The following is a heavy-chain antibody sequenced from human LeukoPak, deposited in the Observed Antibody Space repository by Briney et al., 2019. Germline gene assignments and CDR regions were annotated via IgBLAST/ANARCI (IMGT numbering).Heavy chain of an antibody. J-gene: IGHJ4*02. Sequence: PGWSLRLSCAASGFTFSSYSMNWVRQAPGKGLEWVSYISSSSSTIYYADSVKGRFTISRDDSKNTVYLQMNSLRAEDTAVYYCAIHDYLEYWGQGTLVTVSS. CDR1: GFTFSSYS. CDR2: ISSSSSTI. CDR3: AIHDYLEY. V-gene: IGHV3-48*01.